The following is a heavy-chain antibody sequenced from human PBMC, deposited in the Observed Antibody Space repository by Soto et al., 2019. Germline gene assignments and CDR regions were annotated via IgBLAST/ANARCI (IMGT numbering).Heavy chain of an antibody. D-gene: IGHD2-21*02. CDR1: GGSINSYF. CDR3: ARESTVVTLRTFDI. Sequence: SETLSLTCTVSGGSINSYFCSWIRQPAGKGLEWIGRIYTSGSTNYNPSLKSRVTMSVDTSKNQFSLKLSSVTAADTAVYYCARESTVVTLRTFDIWGQGTIVTVSS. CDR2: IYTSGST. J-gene: IGHJ3*02. V-gene: IGHV4-4*07.